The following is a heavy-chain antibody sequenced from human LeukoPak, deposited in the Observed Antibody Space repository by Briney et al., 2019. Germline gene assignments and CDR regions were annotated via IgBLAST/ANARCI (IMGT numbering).Heavy chain of an antibody. CDR3: AIYYYDSSGYPYFDY. CDR1: GFTFSSYA. CDR2: ISGSGGST. D-gene: IGHD3-22*01. Sequence: GGSLRLSCVASGFTFSSYAMSWVRQAPGKGLEWVSAISGSGGSTYYADSVKGRFTISRDNSKNTLYLQMNSLRAEDTAVYYCAIYYYDSSGYPYFDYWGQGTLVTVSS. V-gene: IGHV3-23*01. J-gene: IGHJ4*02.